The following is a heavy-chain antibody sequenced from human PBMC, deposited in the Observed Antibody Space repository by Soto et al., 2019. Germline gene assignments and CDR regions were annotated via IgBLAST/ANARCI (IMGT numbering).Heavy chain of an antibody. CDR2: ISGTGGGT. CDR1: GYTFSNYA. J-gene: IGHJ6*02. Sequence: EVHLLESGGGLVQPGGSLRLSCAASGYTFSNYAMTWVRQAPWKGLEWVSVISGTGGGTNNADSAKGRFTTSRDNSKNTLYLQMNSLRAEDTAVYYCAKRAFYGSGIPNYYGMDVWGQGTAVTVSS. D-gene: IGHD3-10*01. V-gene: IGHV3-23*01. CDR3: AKRAFYGSGIPNYYGMDV.